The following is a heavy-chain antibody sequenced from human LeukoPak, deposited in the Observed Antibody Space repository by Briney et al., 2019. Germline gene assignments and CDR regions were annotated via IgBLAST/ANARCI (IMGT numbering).Heavy chain of an antibody. CDR2: ISYDGSNK. V-gene: IGHV3-30*04. Sequence: GRSLRLSCAASGSTFSSYAMHWVRQAPGKGLEWVAVISYDGSNKYYADSVKGRFTISRDNSKNTLYLQMNSLRAEDTAVYYCARDLDSSGSFDYWGQGTLVTVSS. CDR1: GSTFSSYA. J-gene: IGHJ4*02. D-gene: IGHD6-19*01. CDR3: ARDLDSSGSFDY.